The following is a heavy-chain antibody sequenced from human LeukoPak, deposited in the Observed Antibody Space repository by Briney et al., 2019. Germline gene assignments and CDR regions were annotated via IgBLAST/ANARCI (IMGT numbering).Heavy chain of an antibody. J-gene: IGHJ4*02. CDR1: GGTFSSYA. V-gene: IGHV1-69*05. Sequence: GSSVKVSCKASGGTFSSYAISWVRQAPGQGLEWMGRIIPIFGTANYAQKFQGRVTITTDESTSTAYMELRSLRSDDTAVYYCARGDDSSGYYPLGYWGQGTLVTVSS. CDR2: IIPIFGTA. D-gene: IGHD3-22*01. CDR3: ARGDDSSGYYPLGY.